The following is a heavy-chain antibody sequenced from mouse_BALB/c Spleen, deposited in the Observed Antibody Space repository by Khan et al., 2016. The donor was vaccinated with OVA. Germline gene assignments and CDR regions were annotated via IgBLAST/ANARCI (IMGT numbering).Heavy chain of an antibody. J-gene: IGHJ4*01. Sequence: QVQLKESGPGLVAPSQSLSITCTISGFSLTNYGVHWVRQPPGKGLEWLVVIWSDGTTNYDSALKSRLTISKDNSKSQVFLKKDRLQTECTAMYCRSRQPYYQYYVSDFLGQRNLVTIPS. D-gene: IGHD2-10*01. CDR3: SRQPYYQYYVSDF. V-gene: IGHV2-6-1*01. CDR1: GFSLTNYG. CDR2: IWSDGTT.